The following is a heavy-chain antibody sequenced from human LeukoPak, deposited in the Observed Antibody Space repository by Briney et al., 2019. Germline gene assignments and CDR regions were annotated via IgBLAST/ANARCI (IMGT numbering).Heavy chain of an antibody. CDR1: GGSLSGHY. CDR3: ARFSWGCSTASCYLTN. J-gene: IGHJ4*02. D-gene: IGHD2-2*01. V-gene: IGHV4-59*11. Sequence: SETLSLTCTVGGGSLSGHYWGWIRQPPGKGLELVGHIYYTETTFYNPSLNSRVTITLDTSRNQFSLRLTSVIAADTAVYYCARFSWGCSTASCYLTNWGQGALVTVSS. CDR2: IYYTETT.